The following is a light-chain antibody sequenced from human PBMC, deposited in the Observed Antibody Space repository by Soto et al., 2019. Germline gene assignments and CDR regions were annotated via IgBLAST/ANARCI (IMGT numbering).Light chain of an antibody. CDR3: SSFAGTNSFV. V-gene: IGLV2-8*01. Sequence: QSALTQPPSASGSPGQSVTISCTGTTSDIGAYNYVSWYQQRPGKAPKLIIYEVTRRPSGVPDRIFGSKSYTTASLTVSGLQAEDVADYYCSSFAGTNSFVFGTGTKVTVL. J-gene: IGLJ1*01. CDR2: EVT. CDR1: TSDIGAYNY.